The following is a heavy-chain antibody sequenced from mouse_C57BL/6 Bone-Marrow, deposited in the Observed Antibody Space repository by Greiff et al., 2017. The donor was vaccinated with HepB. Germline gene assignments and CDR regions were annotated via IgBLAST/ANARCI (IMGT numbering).Heavy chain of an antibody. D-gene: IGHD1-1*01. V-gene: IGHV1-26*01. CDR3: ARRGRYPFAY. J-gene: IGHJ3*01. Sequence: DVKLVESGPELVKPGASVKISCKASGYTFTDYYMNWVKQSHGKSLEWIGDINPNNGGTSYNQKFKGKATLTVDKSSSTAYMELRSLTSEDSAVYYCARRGRYPFAYWGQGTLVTVSA. CDR1: GYTFTDYY. CDR2: INPNNGGT.